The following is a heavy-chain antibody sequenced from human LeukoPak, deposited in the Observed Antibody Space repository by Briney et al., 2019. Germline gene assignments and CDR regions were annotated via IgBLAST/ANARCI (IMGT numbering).Heavy chain of an antibody. CDR3: ARDLSGRVVVTAFDF. D-gene: IGHD2-21*02. V-gene: IGHV4-39*07. J-gene: IGHJ4*02. Sequence: SETLSLTCTVSGGSISSTSYYWGWIRQPPGKELEWIGSMYYGGRTYSNPSLKSRVTISIDTSKSQFSLELSSVTAADTAVYYCARDLSGRVVVTAFDFWGQGTLVTVSS. CDR1: GGSISSTSYY. CDR2: MYYGGRT.